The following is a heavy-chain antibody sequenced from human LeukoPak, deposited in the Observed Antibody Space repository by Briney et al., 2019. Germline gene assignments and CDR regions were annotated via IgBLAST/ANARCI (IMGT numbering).Heavy chain of an antibody. D-gene: IGHD2-2*01. CDR1: GFTFSSYW. J-gene: IGHJ6*04. CDR2: ITQDGSEK. V-gene: IGHV3-7*03. CDR3: ARDLGYCSSTSCYYYYYGMDV. Sequence: GGSLRLSCAASGFTFSSYWMSWVRQAPGKGLEWVANITQDGSEKYYVDSVKGRFTISRDNAKNSLYLQMNSLRAEDTAVYYCARDLGYCSSTSCYYYYYGMDVWGKGTTVTVSS.